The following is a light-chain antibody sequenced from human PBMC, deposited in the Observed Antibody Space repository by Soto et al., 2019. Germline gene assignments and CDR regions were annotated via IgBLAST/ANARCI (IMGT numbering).Light chain of an antibody. Sequence: QSALTQPPSVSGAPGQRVTISCTGSSSNIGAGYDVHWYQQLPGTAPKLLIYGNSNRPSGVPDRFSGSKSGTSASLAITGLQAEDEADYYCQSYDSSLSGVVCGGGTKLTV. V-gene: IGLV1-40*01. CDR1: SSNIGAGYD. J-gene: IGLJ2*01. CDR2: GNS. CDR3: QSYDSSLSGVV.